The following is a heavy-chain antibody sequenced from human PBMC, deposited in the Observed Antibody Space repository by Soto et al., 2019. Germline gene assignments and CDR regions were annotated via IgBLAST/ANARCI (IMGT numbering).Heavy chain of an antibody. CDR3: AKDPIYGTGYSSGWYREDYFDY. Sequence: PGGSLRLSCAASGFTFSSYAMSWVRRAPGKGLEWVSAISGSGGSTYYADSVKGRFTISRDNSKNTLYLQMNSLRAEDTAVYYCAKDPIYGTGYSSGWYREDYFDYWGQGTLVTVSS. D-gene: IGHD6-19*01. V-gene: IGHV3-23*01. CDR1: GFTFSSYA. CDR2: ISGSGGST. J-gene: IGHJ4*02.